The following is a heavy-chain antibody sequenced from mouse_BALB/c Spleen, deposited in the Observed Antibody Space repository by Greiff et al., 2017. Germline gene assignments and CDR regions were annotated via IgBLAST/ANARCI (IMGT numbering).Heavy chain of an antibody. Sequence: QVQLKESGAELVRPGASVTLSCKASGYTFTDYEIHWVKQTPVHGLEWIGAIDPETGGTAYNQKFKGKATLTADKSSSTAYMELRSLTSEDSAVYYCTRWNWDEGGAMDYWGQGTSVTVSS. CDR2: IDPETGGT. CDR3: TRWNWDEGGAMDY. V-gene: IGHV1-15*01. D-gene: IGHD4-1*01. J-gene: IGHJ4*01. CDR1: GYTFTDYE.